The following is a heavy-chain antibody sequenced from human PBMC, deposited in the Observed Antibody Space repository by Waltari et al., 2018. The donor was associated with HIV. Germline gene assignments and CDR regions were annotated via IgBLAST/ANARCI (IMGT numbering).Heavy chain of an antibody. CDR1: GGSFRGSS. V-gene: IGHV4-34*01. CDR3: ARGRWSGGSLGAFDI. Sequence: QVQLQQWGAGLLKPSAPLSRTCAAVGGSFRGSSRRWTRHPPGKGLEWIGEINHSGSTNYNPSLKSRVTISVDTSKNQFSLKLSSVTAADTAVYYCARGRWSGGSLGAFDIWGQGTMVTVSS. D-gene: IGHD2-15*01. J-gene: IGHJ3*02. CDR2: INHSGST.